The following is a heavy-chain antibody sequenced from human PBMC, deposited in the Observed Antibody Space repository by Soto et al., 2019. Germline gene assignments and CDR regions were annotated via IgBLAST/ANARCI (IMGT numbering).Heavy chain of an antibody. J-gene: IGHJ3*02. CDR3: ARRAFGSSRSFDI. CDR2: ISDSGGLI. D-gene: IGHD6-6*01. V-gene: IGHV3-23*01. CDR1: GFAFSSHP. Sequence: VQLLESGGDLVHPGGSLRLSCAASGFAFSSHPMSWVRQAPERGLEWVSGISDSGGLIYNADSVKGRFTISRDNSKNTLYLQMNSLRAEDTALYYCARRAFGSSRSFDIWGQGTMVTVSS.